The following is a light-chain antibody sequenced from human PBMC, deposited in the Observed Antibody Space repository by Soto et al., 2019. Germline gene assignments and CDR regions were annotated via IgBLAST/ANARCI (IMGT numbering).Light chain of an antibody. J-gene: IGLJ3*02. CDR3: ASWDDALNGPV. CDR1: SSNIRSNP. CDR2: GDH. Sequence: QSVLTQPPSVSGTPGQTVTISCSGSSSNIRSNPVNWYQQLPGTAPRLLISGDHQRPSGVPDRFSGSTSGASGSLAISGLQSEDEADYYCASWDDALNGPVFGGGTKVTFL. V-gene: IGLV1-44*01.